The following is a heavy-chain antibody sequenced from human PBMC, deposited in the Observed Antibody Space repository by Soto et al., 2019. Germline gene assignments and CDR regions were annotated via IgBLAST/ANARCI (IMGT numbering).Heavy chain of an antibody. CDR3: ARRPGDYVFDY. Sequence: PSETLSLTCTVSGGSISSGDYYWSWLRQPPGKGLEWIGYIYYSGSTNYNPSLKSRVTISVDTSKNQFSLKLRSVTAADTAVYYCARRPGDYVFDYWGQGTLVTVSS. CDR2: IYYSGST. CDR1: GGSISSGDYY. D-gene: IGHD4-17*01. J-gene: IGHJ4*02. V-gene: IGHV4-61*08.